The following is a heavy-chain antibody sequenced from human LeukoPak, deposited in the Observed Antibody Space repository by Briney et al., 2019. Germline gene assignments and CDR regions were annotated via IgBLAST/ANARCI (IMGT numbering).Heavy chain of an antibody. CDR3: ARAKLGSLFAAFDI. CDR2: IYYTGST. Sequence: SETLSLTCTVSGVSISSSSYYWGWIRQPPGKGLEWIGSIYYTGSTYYNPSLKSRVTISVDTSKNQFSLKLSSVTAADTAVYYCARAKLGSLFAAFDIWGQGTMVTVSS. J-gene: IGHJ3*02. D-gene: IGHD7-27*01. V-gene: IGHV4-39*01. CDR1: GVSISSSSYY.